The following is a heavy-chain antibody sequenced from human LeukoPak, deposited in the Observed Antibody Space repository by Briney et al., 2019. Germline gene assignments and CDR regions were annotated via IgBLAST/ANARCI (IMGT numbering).Heavy chain of an antibody. J-gene: IGHJ4*02. CDR1: GFTFSSYA. V-gene: IGHV3-23*01. Sequence: GGSPRLSCAASGFTFSSYAMSWVRQAPGKGLEWVSAISGSGGSTYYADSVKGRFTISRDYSKNTLFPQMNSLRAEDTAVYYCAKDRTPYSSSWYEFDYWGQGTLVTVSS. CDR2: ISGSGGST. CDR3: AKDRTPYSSSWYEFDY. D-gene: IGHD6-13*01.